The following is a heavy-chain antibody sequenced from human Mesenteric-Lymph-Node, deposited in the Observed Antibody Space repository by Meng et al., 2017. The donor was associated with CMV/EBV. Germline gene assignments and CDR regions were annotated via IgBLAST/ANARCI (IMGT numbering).Heavy chain of an antibody. CDR2: INPNTGGT. CDR1: GGTFSSYA. Sequence: ASVKVSCKASGGTFSSYAISWVRQAPGQGLEWMGWINPNTGGTNYAQKFLGRVTMTRDTSISAAYMELSRLTSDDTAVYYCARVWDASTRWFDPWGQGTLVTVSS. D-gene: IGHD1-26*01. CDR3: ARVWDASTRWFDP. V-gene: IGHV1-2*02. J-gene: IGHJ5*02.